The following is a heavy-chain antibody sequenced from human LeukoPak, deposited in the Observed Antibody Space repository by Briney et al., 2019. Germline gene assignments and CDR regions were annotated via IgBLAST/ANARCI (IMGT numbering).Heavy chain of an antibody. CDR3: ASEVFDILTGHYMDV. CDR1: GFTFSSYS. Sequence: PGGSLRLSCAASGFTFSSYSMNWVRQAPGKGLEWVSSISSSSSYTYYADSGKGRFTISRDNAKNSLYLQMNSLRAEDTAVYYCASEVFDILTGHYMDVWGKGTTVTVSS. V-gene: IGHV3-21*01. D-gene: IGHD3-9*01. CDR2: ISSSSSYT. J-gene: IGHJ6*03.